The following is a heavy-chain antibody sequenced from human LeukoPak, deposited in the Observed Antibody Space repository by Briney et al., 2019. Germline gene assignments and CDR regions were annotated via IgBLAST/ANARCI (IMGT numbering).Heavy chain of an antibody. Sequence: SETLSLTCTVSGGSISSYYWSWIRQPPGKGLEWIGYIYYSGSTYYNPSLKSRVTISVDTSKNQFSLKLSSVTAADTAVYYCARHKEWIYDSSGYYYGGNAFDVWGQGTMVTVSS. V-gene: IGHV4-59*08. CDR1: GGSISSYY. J-gene: IGHJ3*01. CDR3: ARHKEWIYDSSGYYYGGNAFDV. D-gene: IGHD3-22*01. CDR2: IYYSGST.